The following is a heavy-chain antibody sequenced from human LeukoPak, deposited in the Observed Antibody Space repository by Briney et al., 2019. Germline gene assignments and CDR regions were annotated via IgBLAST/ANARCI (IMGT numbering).Heavy chain of an antibody. Sequence: GGSLRLSCAASGFTFSSYSMNWVRQAPGKGLGWFSSISSSSSYIYYADSVKGGFTISRDNAKNSLYLQMNSLRAEDTAVYYCARVSGSTRTRIFDYWGQGTLVTVSS. CDR1: GFTFSSYS. D-gene: IGHD1-26*01. V-gene: IGHV3-21*01. CDR3: ARVSGSTRTRIFDY. CDR2: ISSSSSYI. J-gene: IGHJ4*02.